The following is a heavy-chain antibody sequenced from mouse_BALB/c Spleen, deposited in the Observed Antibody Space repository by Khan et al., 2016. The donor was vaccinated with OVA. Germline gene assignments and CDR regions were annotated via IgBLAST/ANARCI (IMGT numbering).Heavy chain of an antibody. J-gene: IGHJ3*01. D-gene: IGHD1-1*02. CDR2: IDPSTGYT. CDR3: ARRGRYGIFAY. CDR1: GYTFTTYW. V-gene: IGHV1-7*01. Sequence: QVQLQQSGAELAKPGASVKMSCKASGYTFTTYWMHWVKQRPGQGLEWIGYIDPSTGYTEYNQKFKDKATLTPDKSSSTAYMQLSSLTSADTAVYYCARRGRYGIFAYWGQGTLVTGSA.